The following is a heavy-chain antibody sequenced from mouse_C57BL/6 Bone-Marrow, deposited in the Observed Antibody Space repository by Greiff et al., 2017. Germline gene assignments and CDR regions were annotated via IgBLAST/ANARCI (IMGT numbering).Heavy chain of an antibody. J-gene: IGHJ3*01. CDR2: IYPRSGNT. Sequence: QVQLQQSGAELARPGASVKLSCKASGYTFTSYGISWVKQRTGQGLEWIGEIYPRSGNTYYNEKFKGKATLTAAKSSSTAYMALRSLTSEDSAVDFDAFQLAPWFAYWGQGTLVTVSA. V-gene: IGHV1-81*01. CDR3: AFQLAPWFAY. D-gene: IGHD4-1*02. CDR1: GYTFTSYG.